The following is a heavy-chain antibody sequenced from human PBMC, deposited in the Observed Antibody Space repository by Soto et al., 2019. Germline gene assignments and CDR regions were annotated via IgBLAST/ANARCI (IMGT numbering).Heavy chain of an antibody. CDR1: GYTFTSYD. V-gene: IGHV1-8*01. CDR3: ARRAETNGWNGFGADKYYFDF. CDR2: MNPNTGNS. Sequence: ASAKVSCKASGYTFTSYDIYWVRQATRQGLEWMGWMNPNTGNSGYAQKFQGRVTVTSDTSINTVHMELSSLRSEDTAVYYCARRAETNGWNGFGADKYYFDFWGQGTLVTVSS. D-gene: IGHD1-1*01. J-gene: IGHJ4*02.